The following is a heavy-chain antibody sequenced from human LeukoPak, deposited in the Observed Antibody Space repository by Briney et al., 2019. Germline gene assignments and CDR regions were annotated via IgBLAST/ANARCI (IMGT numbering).Heavy chain of an antibody. D-gene: IGHD3-22*01. CDR1: GGSFGGYY. V-gene: IGHV4-34*01. CDR2: INHSGST. J-gene: IGHJ4*02. CDR3: ARGGYYFSLRTEGRRYYLDY. Sequence: SETLSLTCAVYGGSFGGYYWSWIRQPPGKGLEWIGEINHSGSTNYNPLRESRVTISVGTSKNQFSLKLGSVTAAETAVYYCARGGYYFSLRTEGRRYYLDYWGQGTLVTVSS.